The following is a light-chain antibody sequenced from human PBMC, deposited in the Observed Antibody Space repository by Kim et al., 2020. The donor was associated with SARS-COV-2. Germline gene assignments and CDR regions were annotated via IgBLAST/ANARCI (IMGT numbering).Light chain of an antibody. CDR3: CSYAGSPPYV. CDR2: DVT. CDR1: SSDVGGYDY. Sequence: QSALTQPRSVSGSPGQSVTISCTGTSSDVGGYDYVSWYQQHPGKAPKLIIFDVTKRPSGVPDRFSASKSGNTASLTISGLQAEDEADYYCCSYAGSPPYVFGSGTQGHRP. J-gene: IGLJ1*01. V-gene: IGLV2-11*01.